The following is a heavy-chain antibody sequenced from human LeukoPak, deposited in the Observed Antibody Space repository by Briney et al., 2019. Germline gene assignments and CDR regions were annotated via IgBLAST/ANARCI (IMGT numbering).Heavy chain of an antibody. CDR2: FDPDDEKT. D-gene: IGHD3-3*01. V-gene: IGHV1-24*01. CDR3: ATGTLQYLEWLFDAYDI. Sequence: ASVKVSCTVSGYTLAELSIQWVRQAPGQGLEWMGGFDPDDEKTIYAQRVEDRVTMSEDTSTDTAYMELSSLTSEDTAVYYCATGTLQYLEWLFDAYDIWGQGTMVTVSS. CDR1: GYTLAELS. J-gene: IGHJ3*02.